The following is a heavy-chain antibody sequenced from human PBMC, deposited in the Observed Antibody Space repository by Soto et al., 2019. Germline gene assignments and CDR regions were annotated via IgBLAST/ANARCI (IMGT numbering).Heavy chain of an antibody. J-gene: IGHJ6*02. CDR1: GGTFSSYA. CDR3: ARLPPYGNYYYYGMDV. Sequence: VKVSCKASGGTFSSYAISWVRQAPGQGLEWMGGIIPIFGTANYAQKFQGRVTITADESTSTAYMELSSLRSEDTAVYYCARLPPYGNYYYYGMDVWGQGTTVTVSS. CDR2: IIPIFGTA. V-gene: IGHV1-69*01. D-gene: IGHD3-10*01.